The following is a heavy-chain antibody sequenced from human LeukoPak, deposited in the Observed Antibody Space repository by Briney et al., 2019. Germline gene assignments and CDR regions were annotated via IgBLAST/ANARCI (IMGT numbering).Heavy chain of an antibody. CDR2: ISSGSTT. J-gene: IGHJ4*02. CDR1: GFAFSSSE. Sequence: PGGSLRLSCAAAGFAFSSSEMNWVRRGPGKGLQWVSYISSGSTTYYADSVKGRFTTSRDNAQSSLYLQMNSLRADDTAVYYCATNRRDGHNSVDYWGQGILVTVSS. V-gene: IGHV3-48*03. D-gene: IGHD5-24*01. CDR3: ATNRRDGHNSVDY.